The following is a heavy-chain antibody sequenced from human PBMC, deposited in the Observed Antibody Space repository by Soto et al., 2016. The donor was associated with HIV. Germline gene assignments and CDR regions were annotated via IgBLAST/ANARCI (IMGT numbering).Heavy chain of an antibody. CDR2: INWSGGST. Sequence: EVQLVESGGGVVRPGGPVRLSCAASGFTFDDYGMSWVRQAPGKGLEWVSGINWSGGSTGYADSVKGRFTISRDNAKNSLYLQMNSLRVEDTALYYCARVSIVVLPAAGHLDAFDIWGQGTMVTVSS. V-gene: IGHV3-20*04. D-gene: IGHD2-2*01. CDR3: ARVSIVVLPAAGHLDAFDI. J-gene: IGHJ3*02. CDR1: GFTFDDYG.